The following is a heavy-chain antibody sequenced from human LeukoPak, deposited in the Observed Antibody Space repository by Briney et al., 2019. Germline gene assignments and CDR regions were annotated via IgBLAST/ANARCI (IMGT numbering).Heavy chain of an antibody. Sequence: GASVKDSCKASGYTFTNYGISWVRQAPGQGLEWMGWISGYNGNTNYAQELQGRVTMTTDTSTNTAYMELRSLRSDDTAVYYCARRRIVAGTDAFDIWGQGTMVTVSS. CDR1: GYTFTNYG. J-gene: IGHJ3*02. CDR2: ISGYNGNT. D-gene: IGHD6-19*01. V-gene: IGHV1-18*01. CDR3: ARRRIVAGTDAFDI.